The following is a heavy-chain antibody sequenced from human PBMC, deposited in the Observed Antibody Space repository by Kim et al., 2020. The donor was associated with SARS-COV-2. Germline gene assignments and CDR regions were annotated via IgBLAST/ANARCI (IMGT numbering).Heavy chain of an antibody. V-gene: IGHV4-39*07. D-gene: IGHD3-16*01. CDR3: ARDVRGGGLYS. J-gene: IGHJ4*02. Sequence: SETLSLTCTVSGGSISSSSYYWGWIRQPPGKGLEWIGSIYYSGSTYYNPSLKSRVTISVDTSKNQFSLKLSSVTAADTAVYYCARDVRGGGLYSWGQGTLVTVSS. CDR1: GGSISSSSYY. CDR2: IYYSGST.